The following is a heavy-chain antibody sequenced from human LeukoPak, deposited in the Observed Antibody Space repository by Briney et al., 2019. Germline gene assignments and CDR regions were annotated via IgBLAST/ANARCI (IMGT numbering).Heavy chain of an antibody. J-gene: IGHJ4*02. CDR1: GFTFSSYA. V-gene: IGHV3-30-3*01. CDR3: ARDHKFGFGELNDY. D-gene: IGHD3-10*01. CDR2: ISYDGSNK. Sequence: PGGSLRLSCAASGFTFSSYAMHWVRQAPGKGLEWVAVISYDGSNKYYADSVKGRFTISRDNSKNTLYLQMNSLRAEDTALYHCARDHKFGFGELNDYWGQGTLVTVSS.